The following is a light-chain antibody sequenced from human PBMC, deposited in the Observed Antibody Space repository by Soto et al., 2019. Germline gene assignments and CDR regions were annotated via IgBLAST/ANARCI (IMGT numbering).Light chain of an antibody. J-gene: IGKJ1*01. Sequence: VMTQTPLSLSVAPGQPASISCKSSQSLLHITGETFLFWYQQKPGLAPRLLIYDASYRANGIPDRFSGSGSGTDFTLTISRLEPEDFVVYYCQQYGSSSWTFGQGTKVDIK. CDR3: QQYGSSSWT. V-gene: IGKV3D-20*01. CDR2: DAS. CDR1: QSLLHITGET.